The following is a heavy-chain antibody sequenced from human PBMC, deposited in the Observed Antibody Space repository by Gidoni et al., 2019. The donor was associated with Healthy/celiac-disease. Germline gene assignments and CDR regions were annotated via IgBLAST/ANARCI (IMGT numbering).Heavy chain of an antibody. V-gene: IGHV3-23*01. CDR1: GFTFSSYA. Sequence: EVQLLESGGGLVQPGGSLRLSCAAPGFTFSSYAMSWVRQAPGKGLEWVSAISGSGGSTYYADSVKGRFTISRDNSKNTLYLQMNSLRAEDTAVYYCAKGPGYSSSSLRYYYYMDVWGKGTTVTVSS. D-gene: IGHD6-6*01. CDR2: ISGSGGST. CDR3: AKGPGYSSSSLRYYYYMDV. J-gene: IGHJ6*03.